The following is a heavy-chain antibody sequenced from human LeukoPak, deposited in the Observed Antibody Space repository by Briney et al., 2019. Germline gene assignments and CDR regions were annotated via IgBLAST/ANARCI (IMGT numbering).Heavy chain of an antibody. V-gene: IGHV1-2*02. Sequence: ASVKVSCKASGYTFIDYYMHWVRQAPGQGLEWMGWINPNSGGTNYAQNFQGRVTMTRDTSIRTVHMELSRLRSYDTAVYYCANTYALGNYYKGGFDPWGQGTLVTVSS. CDR1: GYTFIDYY. D-gene: IGHD3-10*01. CDR2: INPNSGGT. J-gene: IGHJ5*02. CDR3: ANTYALGNYYKGGFDP.